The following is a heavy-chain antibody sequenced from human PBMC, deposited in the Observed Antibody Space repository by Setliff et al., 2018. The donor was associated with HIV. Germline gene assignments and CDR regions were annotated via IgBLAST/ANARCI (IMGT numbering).Heavy chain of an antibody. D-gene: IGHD2-15*01. CDR1: GGSISSGSYY. V-gene: IGHV4-61*09. Sequence: NPSETLSLTCTVSGGSISSGSYYWSWIRQPAGKGLEWIGHISTSGSTNYHPSLKSRVPISVDTSTNQFSLKLRSVPAADTAVYYCARGVVAYNGFDPWGQGTLVTVSS. CDR2: ISTSGST. J-gene: IGHJ5*02. CDR3: ARGVVAYNGFDP.